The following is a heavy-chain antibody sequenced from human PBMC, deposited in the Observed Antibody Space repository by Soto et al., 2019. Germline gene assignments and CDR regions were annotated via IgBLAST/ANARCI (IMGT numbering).Heavy chain of an antibody. J-gene: IGHJ3*02. CDR3: ARVGSRHDNSSGWYYAFDI. D-gene: IGHD6-19*01. Sequence: ASVKVSCKASGYTFTGYYMHWVRQAPGQGLEWMGWINPNSGGTNYAQKFQGWVTMTRDTSISAAYMELSRLRSDDTAVYYCARVGSRHDNSSGWYYAFDIWGQGTMVTVSS. V-gene: IGHV1-2*04. CDR1: GYTFTGYY. CDR2: INPNSGGT.